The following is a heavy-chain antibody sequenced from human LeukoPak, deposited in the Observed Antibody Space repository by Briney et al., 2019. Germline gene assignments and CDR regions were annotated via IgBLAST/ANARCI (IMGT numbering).Heavy chain of an antibody. CDR3: ARGGYSYGAYYFDY. CDR2: IIPIFGTA. CDR1: GGTFSSYA. Sequence: GSSVKVSCKASGGTFSSYAISWVRQAPGQGLEWMGRIIPIFGTANYAQKFQGRVTITTDESTSTAYMELSSLRSEDTAVYYCARGGYSYGAYYFDYWGQETLVTVSS. J-gene: IGHJ4*02. D-gene: IGHD5-18*01. V-gene: IGHV1-69*05.